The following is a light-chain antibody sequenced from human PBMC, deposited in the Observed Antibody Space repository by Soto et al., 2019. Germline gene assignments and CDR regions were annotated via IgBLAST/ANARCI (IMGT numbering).Light chain of an antibody. Sequence: ETVLTHSPATLSLSPWERATLSCRAGQTVSTFLAWYQQKPGQPPRLLIYDASIRATGIPARFSVRGSGTDFTLTISSLEPEDFAVYYCQQRSNWPPSITFGQGTRLEIK. V-gene: IGKV3-11*01. CDR3: QQRSNWPPSIT. CDR1: QTVSTF. J-gene: IGKJ5*01. CDR2: DAS.